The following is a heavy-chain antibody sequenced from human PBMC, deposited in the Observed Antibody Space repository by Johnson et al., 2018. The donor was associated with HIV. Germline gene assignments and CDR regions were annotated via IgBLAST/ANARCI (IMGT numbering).Heavy chain of an antibody. J-gene: IGHJ3*02. CDR2: IKGDGRGQ. V-gene: IGHV3-7*03. CDR3: AEGSPILRAFDI. Sequence: MLLVESGGGVVQPGQSLRLSCAASGLTFSSYGMHWVRQAPGKGLEGVATIKGDGRGQDYLDSVEGRFTISRDYAKNSLYLQMNSLRAEYTAVYYCAEGSPILRAFDIWGEGTMVTVSS. CDR1: GLTFSSYG.